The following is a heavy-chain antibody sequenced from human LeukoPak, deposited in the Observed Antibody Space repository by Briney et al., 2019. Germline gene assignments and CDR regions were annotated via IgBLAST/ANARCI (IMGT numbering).Heavy chain of an antibody. J-gene: IGHJ4*02. D-gene: IGHD3-22*01. CDR2: ISWNSGSI. CDR3: ARGGPGYDASGYYWGLDY. V-gene: IGHV3-9*01. Sequence: PGRSLRLSCAASGFTFDDYAMHWVRQAPGKGLEWVSGISWNSGSIGYADSVKGRFTISRDNAKNSVHLQMNSLRVEDTALYYCARGGPGYDASGYYWGLDYWGQGTLVTVSS. CDR1: GFTFDDYA.